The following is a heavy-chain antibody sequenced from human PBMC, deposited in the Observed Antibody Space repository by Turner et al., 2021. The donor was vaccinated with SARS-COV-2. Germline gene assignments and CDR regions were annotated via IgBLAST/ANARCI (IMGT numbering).Heavy chain of an antibody. V-gene: IGHV4-59*04. J-gene: IGHJ4*02. D-gene: IGHD2-2*01. CDR2: VFSSGTT. CDR3: VRPACSSTACYFYFDS. Sequence: QVQLQESGPGLVKPSATLSLTCTVSGASISGSYWSWVRQPPGKGLEWLATVFSSGTTYDNPSLNGRVSMSVDTSNNQFSLRLTSATVADTAVYYCVRPACSSTACYFYFDSWGQGILVTVSS. CDR1: GASISGSY.